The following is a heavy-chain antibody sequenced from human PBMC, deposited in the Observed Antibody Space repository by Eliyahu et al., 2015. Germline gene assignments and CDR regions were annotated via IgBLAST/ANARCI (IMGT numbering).Heavy chain of an antibody. V-gene: IGHV3-74*01. CDR1: GFTFXCYW. Sequence: EVQLVESGGGLVQPGGSLRLSCEASGFTFXCYWMPWVRQAPGKGLVWVSRTNSGGSSTSYADSVKGRFTISRDNAKNTLYLQMNSLRAEDTAVYYCARPPDTSATGSRFDLWGRGTLVTVSS. J-gene: IGHJ2*01. CDR2: TNSGGSST. D-gene: IGHD6-13*01. CDR3: ARPPDTSATGSRFDL.